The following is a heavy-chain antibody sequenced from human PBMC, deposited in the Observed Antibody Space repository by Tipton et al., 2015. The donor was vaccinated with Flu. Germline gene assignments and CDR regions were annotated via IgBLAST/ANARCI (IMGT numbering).Heavy chain of an antibody. CDR1: GFTFSSYE. V-gene: IGHV3-48*03. CDR2: ISSSGSTI. J-gene: IGHJ4*02. Sequence: SLRLSCAASGFTFSSYEMNWVRQAPGKGLEWVSYISSSGSTIYYADSVKGRFTISRDNAKNSLYLQMNSLRAGDTAVYYCARVVGGYPWGYWGQGTLVTVSS. D-gene: IGHD2-15*01. CDR3: ARVVGGYPWGY.